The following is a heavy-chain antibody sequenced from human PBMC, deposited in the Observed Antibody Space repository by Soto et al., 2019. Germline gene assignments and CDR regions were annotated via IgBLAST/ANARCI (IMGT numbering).Heavy chain of an antibody. V-gene: IGHV5-10-1*04. Sequence: GESLKISCQAFEYSFSIFWISWVRQLPGKGLEWMGRIDPSNSYVAYSPSFQGQVTISVDRSARTAVLHWSSLKASDSATYYCARHQGGSGNANFDFWGQGSQVTVSS. CDR3: ARHQGGSGNANFDF. J-gene: IGHJ4*02. CDR2: IDPSNSYV. CDR1: EYSFSIFW. D-gene: IGHD3-10*01.